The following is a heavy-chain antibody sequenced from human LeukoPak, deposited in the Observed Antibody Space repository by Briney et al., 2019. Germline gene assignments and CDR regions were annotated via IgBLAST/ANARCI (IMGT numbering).Heavy chain of an antibody. Sequence: PGGSLRLSCAASGFTFSSCSMNWVRRAPGKGLEWVSSVSSSSSYIYYADSVKGRFTISRDNAKNSLYLQMNSLRAEDTAVYYCARDDNAVVDYWGQGTLVTVSS. CDR3: ARDDNAVVDY. V-gene: IGHV3-21*01. D-gene: IGHD2-8*01. CDR1: GFTFSSCS. J-gene: IGHJ4*02. CDR2: VSSSSSYI.